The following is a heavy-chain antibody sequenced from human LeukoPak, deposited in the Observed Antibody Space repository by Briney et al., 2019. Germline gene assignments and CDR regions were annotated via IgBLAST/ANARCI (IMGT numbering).Heavy chain of an antibody. D-gene: IGHD2-2*01. V-gene: IGHV4-39*02. CDR3: AREVVVPAAPNAFDI. J-gene: IGHJ3*02. CDR2: LYYSGST. Sequence: SETLSLTCTVSGGSISSSSHYWGWIRQPPGKGLEWIGSLYYSGSTYYDPSLKSRVTISVDTSKNQFSLKLSSVTAADTAVYYCAREVVVPAAPNAFDIWGQGTMVTVSS. CDR1: GGSISSSSHY.